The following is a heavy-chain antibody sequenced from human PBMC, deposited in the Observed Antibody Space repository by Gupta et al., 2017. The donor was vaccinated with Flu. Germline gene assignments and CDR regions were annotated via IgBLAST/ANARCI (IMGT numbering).Heavy chain of an antibody. V-gene: IGHV7-4-1*02. D-gene: IGHD3-3*01. CDR2: ITTNTGNP. CDR3: ARYQVLEWPRGGHFDY. J-gene: IGHJ4*02. Sequence: YAVNWVRQAPGQGLQWMGWITTNTGNPTYAQGFTGRFVFSLDTSVSTAYLQISSLKAEDSAVYYCARYQVLEWPRGGHFDYWGQGTLVTVSS. CDR1: YA.